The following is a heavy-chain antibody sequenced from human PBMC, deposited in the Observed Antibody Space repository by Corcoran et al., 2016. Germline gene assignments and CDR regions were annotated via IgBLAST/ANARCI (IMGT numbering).Heavy chain of an antibody. Sequence: EVQLVESGGGLVQPGGSLRLSCAASGFTFSTYSMNWVRQAPGKGLEWVSYISSSSTIYYADSVKGRFTISRDNGKNSLYLKMNSLRDEDTAVYYCARDSGIMGYWGQGTLVTVSS. CDR1: GFTFSTYS. CDR2: ISSSSTI. V-gene: IGHV3-48*02. CDR3: ARDSGIMGY. D-gene: IGHD3-10*01. J-gene: IGHJ4*02.